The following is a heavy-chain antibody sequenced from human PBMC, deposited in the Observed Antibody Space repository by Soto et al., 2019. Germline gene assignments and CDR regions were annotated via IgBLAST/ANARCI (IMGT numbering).Heavy chain of an antibody. V-gene: IGHV3-30-3*01. CDR1: GFPFNSYA. CDR3: ARDSLWYFDY. CDR2: VSYDGNYK. Sequence: PGGALRLSCAASGFPFNSYAMHWVRQAPGKGLEWVAVVSYDGNYKTYADSVKGRFTISRDNSDNTLNLQMHSLRFEDTAVYYCARDSLWYFDYWRLGTVVTVSS. D-gene: IGHD2-21*01. J-gene: IGHJ4*02.